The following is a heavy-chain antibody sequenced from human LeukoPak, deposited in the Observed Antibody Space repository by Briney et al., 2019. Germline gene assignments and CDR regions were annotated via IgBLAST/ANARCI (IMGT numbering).Heavy chain of an antibody. CDR3: ARDQEERYYDYAQGDAFDI. V-gene: IGHV1-24*01. J-gene: IGHJ3*02. Sequence: ASVKVSCKVSGYTLTELSMHWVRQAPGKGLEWMGGFDPEDGETIYAQKFQGRVTMTEDTSTDTAYMELSSLRSDDTAVYYCARDQEERYYDYAQGDAFDIWGQGTIVTVSS. D-gene: IGHD3-16*01. CDR2: FDPEDGET. CDR1: GYTLTELS.